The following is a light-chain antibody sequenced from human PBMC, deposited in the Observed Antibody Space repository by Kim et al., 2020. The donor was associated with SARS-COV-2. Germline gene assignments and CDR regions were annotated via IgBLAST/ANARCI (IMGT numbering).Light chain of an antibody. J-gene: IGLJ3*02. CDR2: GDN. Sequence: QSVLTQPASVSGSPGQSITISCSGTNNDVGSHDLVSWYQKHPGTAPKLVIYGDNQRPSGVSSRFSGSKSGNTASLTISGLQPEDEADYYCCSYANGGTWVFGGGTQLTVL. V-gene: IGLV2-23*01. CDR3: CSYANGGTWV. CDR1: NNDVGSHDL.